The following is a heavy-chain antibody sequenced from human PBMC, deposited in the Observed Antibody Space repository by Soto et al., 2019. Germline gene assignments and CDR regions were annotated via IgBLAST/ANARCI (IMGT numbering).Heavy chain of an antibody. CDR2: LSGSGGST. D-gene: IGHD2-2*01. CDR3: AKKDCSRTSCSSPYYYYFMGV. Sequence: GGSLRLSCAASGFTFSSSPMTWVRQAPGKGLEWVSGLSGSGGSTNYADSVKGRFTISRDNSKNTRYLQMNSLRAEDTAVYYCAKKDCSRTSCSSPYYYYFMGVWGKGTTVTVSS. V-gene: IGHV3-23*01. CDR1: GFTFSSSP. J-gene: IGHJ6*03.